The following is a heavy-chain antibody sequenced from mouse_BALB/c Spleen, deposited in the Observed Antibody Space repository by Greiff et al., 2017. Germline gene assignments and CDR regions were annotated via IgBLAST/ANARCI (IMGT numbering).Heavy chain of an antibody. CDR3: ARRELRRGAMDY. Sequence: VQVVESGAELAKPGASVKMSCKASGYTFTSYWMHWVKQRPGQGLEWIGYINPSTGYTEYNQKFKDKATLTADKSSSTAYMQLSSLTSEDSAVYYCARRELRRGAMDYWGQGTSVTVSS. CDR2: INPSTGYT. J-gene: IGHJ4*01. D-gene: IGHD2-4*01. V-gene: IGHV1-7*01. CDR1: GYTFTSYW.